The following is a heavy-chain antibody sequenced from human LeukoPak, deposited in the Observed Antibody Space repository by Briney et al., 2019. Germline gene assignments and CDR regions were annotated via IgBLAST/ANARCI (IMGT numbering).Heavy chain of an antibody. J-gene: IGHJ5*02. D-gene: IGHD3-22*01. CDR2: IIANGGRT. V-gene: IGHV3-23*01. CDR3: VKGLEDRHDSSGYYSNWFDP. Sequence: GGSLRLSCAASGFTFSTYAMGWVRQAPGKGLEWVSGIIANGGRTYYADSVKGRFTISRDNSKNTLYVHMISLRAEDTAIYYCVKGLEDRHDSSGYYSNWFDPWGQGTLVTVSS. CDR1: GFTFSTYA.